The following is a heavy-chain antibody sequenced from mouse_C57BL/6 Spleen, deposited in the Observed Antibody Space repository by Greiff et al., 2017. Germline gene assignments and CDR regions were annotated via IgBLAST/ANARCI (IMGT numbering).Heavy chain of an antibody. CDR1: GFSLPSYG. J-gene: IGHJ3*01. Sequence: VQLVESGPGLVAPSQSLSITCTVSGFSLPSYGVDWVRQSPGKGLEWLGVIWGVGSTNYNSALKSRLSISKDNSKSQVFLKMNSLQTDDTAMYYGATHDYDCDWFAYWGQGTLVTVSA. V-gene: IGHV2-6*01. CDR3: ATHDYDCDWFAY. D-gene: IGHD2-4*01. CDR2: IWGVGST.